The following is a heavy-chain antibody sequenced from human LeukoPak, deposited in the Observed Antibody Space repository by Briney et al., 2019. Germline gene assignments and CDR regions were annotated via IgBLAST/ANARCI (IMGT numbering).Heavy chain of an antibody. CDR2: IIPIFGTA. CDR1: GGTFSSYA. D-gene: IGHD2-15*01. Sequence: SVKVSCKASGGTFSSYAISWVRQAPGQGLEWMGGIIPIFGTANYAQKFQGRVTITADESTSTAYMELSSLRSEDTAVYYCARAADCSGGSCYLNWFGPWGQGTLVTVSS. CDR3: ARAADCSGGSCYLNWFGP. V-gene: IGHV1-69*01. J-gene: IGHJ5*02.